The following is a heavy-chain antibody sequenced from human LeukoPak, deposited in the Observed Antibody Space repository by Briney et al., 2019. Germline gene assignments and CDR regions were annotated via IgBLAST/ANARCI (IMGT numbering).Heavy chain of an antibody. V-gene: IGHV3-30*02. CDR3: ARDRSSWTYYYYYYMDV. Sequence: PGGSLRLSCAASGFTFNNYGMHWVRQAPGKGLEWVAFIRYNGNNQYYADSVKGRFTISRDNSKNTLYLQMNSLKGDDTAVYYCARDRSSWTYYYYYYMDVWGKGTTVTVSS. CDR1: GFTFNNYG. CDR2: IRYNGNNQ. D-gene: IGHD6-13*01. J-gene: IGHJ6*03.